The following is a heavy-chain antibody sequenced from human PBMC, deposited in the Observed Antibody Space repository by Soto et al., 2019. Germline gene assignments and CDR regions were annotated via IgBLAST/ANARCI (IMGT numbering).Heavy chain of an antibody. CDR2: ISGSGGST. CDR3: AKDRRRYDGEAFDI. CDR1: GFAFSSYA. J-gene: IGHJ3*02. Sequence: PGGSLRLSCAASGFAFSSYAMSWFRQAPGKGLEWVSAISGSGGSTYYADSVKGRFTISRDNSKNTLYLQMNSLRAEDTAVYYCAKDRRRYDGEAFDIWGQGTMVTVSS. V-gene: IGHV3-23*01. D-gene: IGHD3-10*01.